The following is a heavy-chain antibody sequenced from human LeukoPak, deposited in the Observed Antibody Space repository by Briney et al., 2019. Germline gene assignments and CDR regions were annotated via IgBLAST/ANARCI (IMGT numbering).Heavy chain of an antibody. Sequence: SETLSLTCTVSGGSISSSSYYWGWIRQPPGKGLEWIGGIYYSGSTYYNPSLKSRVTISVDTSKNQFSLKLSSVTAADTAVYYCARHGRLTGDFDYWGQGTLVTVSS. CDR3: ARHGRLTGDFDY. J-gene: IGHJ4*02. V-gene: IGHV4-39*01. CDR1: GGSISSSSYY. D-gene: IGHD7-27*01. CDR2: IYYSGST.